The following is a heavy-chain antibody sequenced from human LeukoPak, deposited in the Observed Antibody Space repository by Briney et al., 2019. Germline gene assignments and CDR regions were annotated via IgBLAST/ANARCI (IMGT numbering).Heavy chain of an antibody. J-gene: IGHJ4*02. D-gene: IGHD3-3*02. CDR3: VQVRLAGLFDS. CDR2: IHDSGSA. CDR1: GASVSAYY. V-gene: IGHV4-59*02. Sequence: SETLSLTCTVSGASVSAYYWTWIRQPPGKRLEWLGYIHDSGSANYNPSLNSRLTMSLDASKNQFSLKLSSVSAADTAVYYCVQVRLAGLFDSWGQGTLVTVSS.